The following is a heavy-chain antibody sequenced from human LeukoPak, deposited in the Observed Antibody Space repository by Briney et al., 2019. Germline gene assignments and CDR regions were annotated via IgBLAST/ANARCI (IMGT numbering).Heavy chain of an antibody. D-gene: IGHD6-13*01. CDR3: ATHSSSWYEYFQH. CDR2: ISGSGGST. J-gene: IGHJ1*01. V-gene: IGHV3-23*01. CDR1: GFTFSSYA. Sequence: GGSLRLSCGASGFTFSSYAMSWVRQAPGKGLEWVSAISGSGGSTYYADSVKGRFTISRDNSKNTLYLQMNSLRAEDTAVYYCATHSSSWYEYFQHWGQGTLVTVSS.